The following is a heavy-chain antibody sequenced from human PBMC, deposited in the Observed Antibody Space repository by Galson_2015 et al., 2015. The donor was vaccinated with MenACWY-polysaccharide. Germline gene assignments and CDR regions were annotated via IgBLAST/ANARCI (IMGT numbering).Heavy chain of an antibody. J-gene: IGHJ3*01. V-gene: IGHV4-39*01. Sequence: YYNPSLESRVTISVDTSNNQFSLMLSSVTAADTALYYCARAPTPYCSSTSCFNKYAFDVWGQGTMVTVSS. D-gene: IGHD2-2*01. CDR3: ARAPTPYCSSTSCFNKYAFDV.